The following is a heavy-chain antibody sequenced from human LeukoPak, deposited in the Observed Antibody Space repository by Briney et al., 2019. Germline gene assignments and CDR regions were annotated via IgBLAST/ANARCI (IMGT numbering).Heavy chain of an antibody. Sequence: SETLSLTCAVSGYSINSGYYWGWIRQPPGKGLEWIGSIYHSGSTYYNPSLKSRVTISVDTSKNQFSLKLSSVTAADTAVYYCARAESGGTTSYYFDYWGQGTLVTVSS. V-gene: IGHV4-38-2*01. D-gene: IGHD1-7*01. CDR2: IYHSGST. CDR1: GYSINSGYY. J-gene: IGHJ4*02. CDR3: ARAESGGTTSYYFDY.